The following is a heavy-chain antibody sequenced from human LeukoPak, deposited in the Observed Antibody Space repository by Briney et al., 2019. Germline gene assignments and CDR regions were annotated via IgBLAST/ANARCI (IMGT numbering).Heavy chain of an antibody. CDR2: ISSSSGTI. J-gene: IGHJ4*02. CDR3: ARAGGSGYPVGLFDY. D-gene: IGHD6-25*01. CDR1: GFTFSSYS. V-gene: IGHV3-48*01. Sequence: GGSLRLSCAASGFTFSSYSMHWVRQAPGKGLEWVSYISSSSGTIYYADSVKGRFTISRDDSQDTVYLQMNSLRVEDTAMYYCARAGGSGYPVGLFDYWGQGTLVTVSS.